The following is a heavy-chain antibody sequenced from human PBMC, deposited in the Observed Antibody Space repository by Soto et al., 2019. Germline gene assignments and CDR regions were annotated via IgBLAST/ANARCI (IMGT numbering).Heavy chain of an antibody. CDR1: GGLISNGGYY. V-gene: IGHV4-31*03. CDR2: IYYGAST. Sequence: SETLSLTCSVSGGLISNGGYYWSWIRQHPGKGLEWIGYIYYGASTYYNPSLKSRVTISIDTSKNQFSLKVTSVTAADTAVYYCAKGWKPTLDYWGQGTPVTVS. J-gene: IGHJ4*02. CDR3: AKGWKPTLDY. D-gene: IGHD1-1*01.